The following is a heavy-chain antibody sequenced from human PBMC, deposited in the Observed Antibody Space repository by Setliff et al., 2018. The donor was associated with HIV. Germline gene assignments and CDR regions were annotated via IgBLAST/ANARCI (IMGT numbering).Heavy chain of an antibody. CDR2: IYTSGLT. CDR1: GGSINSGGYY. D-gene: IGHD1-26*01. Sequence: SETLSLTCTVSGGSINSGGYYWVWIRQPALKGLEWIGRIYTSGLTNYNPSLKSRVTISVDTSKNQVSLKLTSVTAADTAVYYCAREVRWELPQGFDHWGQGSQVTVSS. CDR3: AREVRWELPQGFDH. J-gene: IGHJ4*02. V-gene: IGHV4-61*02.